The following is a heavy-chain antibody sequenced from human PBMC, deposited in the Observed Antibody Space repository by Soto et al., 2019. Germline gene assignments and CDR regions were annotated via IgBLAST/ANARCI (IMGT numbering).Heavy chain of an antibody. J-gene: IGHJ4*02. V-gene: IGHV3-33*01. D-gene: IGHD6-13*01. CDR1: GFTFSSYG. CDR2: IWYDGSNK. Sequence: QVQLVESGGGVVQPGRSLRLSCAASGFTFSSYGMHWVRQAPGKGLEWVAVIWYDGSNKYYADSVKGRFTISRDNYKNTVYLQMNSLRAEGTAVYYCARDSSSWLGGGADYWGQGTLVTVSS. CDR3: ARDSSSWLGGGADY.